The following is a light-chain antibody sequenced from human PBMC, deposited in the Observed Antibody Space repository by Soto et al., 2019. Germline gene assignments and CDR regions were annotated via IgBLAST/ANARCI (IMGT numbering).Light chain of an antibody. Sequence: DIQMTQSPSTLSASVGDRVTITCRASQSISSWLAWYQQKPGKAPTLLIYDASSLESGVPSRFSGSGSGTEFTLTISSLQPDDFATYYCQQYNSYPLTFGRGTKVEIK. J-gene: IGKJ4*01. CDR2: DAS. CDR3: QQYNSYPLT. V-gene: IGKV1-5*01. CDR1: QSISSW.